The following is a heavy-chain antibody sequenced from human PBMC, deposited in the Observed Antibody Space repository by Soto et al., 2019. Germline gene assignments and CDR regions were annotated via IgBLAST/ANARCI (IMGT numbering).Heavy chain of an antibody. Sequence: SETLSLTCTVSGGSISSSSYYWGWIRQPPGKGLEWIGSIYYSGSTYYNPSLKSRVTISVDTSKNQFSLKLSSVTAADTAVYYCARPWTSSGYYYYYYWGQGTLVTVS. CDR3: ARPWTSSGYYYYYY. D-gene: IGHD3-22*01. V-gene: IGHV4-39*01. CDR1: GGSISSSSYY. J-gene: IGHJ4*02. CDR2: IYYSGST.